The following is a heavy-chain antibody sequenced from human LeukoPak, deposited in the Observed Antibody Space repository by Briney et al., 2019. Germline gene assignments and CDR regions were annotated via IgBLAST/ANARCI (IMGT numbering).Heavy chain of an antibody. CDR3: ARDLGEFGELSSSGAFDI. D-gene: IGHD3-10*01. J-gene: IGHJ3*02. Sequence: SETLSLTCTVSGGTISSYYWSWIRQPPGKGLEWIGYIYYSGSTNYNPSLKSRLTISVDTSTHQFSLKLSSVTAADTAVYYCARDLGEFGELSSSGAFDIWGQGTMVTVSS. CDR1: GGTISSYY. V-gene: IGHV4-59*01. CDR2: IYYSGST.